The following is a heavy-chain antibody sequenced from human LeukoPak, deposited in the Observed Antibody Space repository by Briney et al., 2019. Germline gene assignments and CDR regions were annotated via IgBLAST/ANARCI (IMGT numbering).Heavy chain of an antibody. CDR2: IYHSGST. CDR3: ATRMRQLVRPYYYYGMDV. D-gene: IGHD6-6*01. V-gene: IGHV4-4*02. J-gene: IGHJ6*02. Sequence: SETLSLTCAVSGGSISSSNWWSWVRQPPGKGLEWIGEIYHSGSTNYNPSLKSRVTISVDKSKNQFSLKLSSVTAADTAVYYCATRMRQLVRPYYYYGMDVWGQGTTVTVSS. CDR1: GGSISSSNW.